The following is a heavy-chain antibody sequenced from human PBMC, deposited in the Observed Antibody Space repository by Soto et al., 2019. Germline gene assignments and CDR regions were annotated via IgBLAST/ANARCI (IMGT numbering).Heavy chain of an antibody. CDR3: ARRHVEGAFDI. V-gene: IGHV4-39*01. CDR1: GGSISSSSYY. J-gene: IGHJ3*02. D-gene: IGHD2-21*01. Sequence: QLQLQESGPGLVKPSETLSLTCTVSGGSISSSSYYWGWIRQPPGKGLEWIGSIYYSGSTYYNPSLKSRVTLSVDTSKNQFSLKLSSVTAADTAVYYCARRHVEGAFDIWGQGTMVTVSS. CDR2: IYYSGST.